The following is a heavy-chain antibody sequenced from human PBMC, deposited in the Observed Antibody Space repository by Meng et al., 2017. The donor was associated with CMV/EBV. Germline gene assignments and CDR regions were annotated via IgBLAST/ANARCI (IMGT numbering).Heavy chain of an antibody. CDR2: IYYSGST. J-gene: IGHJ6*02. D-gene: IGHD2-15*01. V-gene: IGHV4-39*07. CDR3: ASGALGYCSGGSCYPPYYGMDV. CDR1: GGSISSSSYY. Sequence: ESLKISCTVSGGSISSSSYYWGWIRQPPGKELEWIGSIYYSGSTYYNPSLKSRVTISVDTSKNQFSLKLSSVTAADTAVYYCASGALGYCSGGSCYPPYYGMDVWGQGTTVTVSS.